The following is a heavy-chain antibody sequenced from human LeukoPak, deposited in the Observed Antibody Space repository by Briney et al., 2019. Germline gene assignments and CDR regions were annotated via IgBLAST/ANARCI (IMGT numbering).Heavy chain of an antibody. CDR3: TREAAAGLQFDY. J-gene: IGHJ4*02. V-gene: IGHV1-2*02. CDR2: INPNSGGT. CDR1: GYTFTGYY. Sequence: ASVKVSCKASGYTFTGYYMHWVRQAPGQGLEWMGWINPNSGGTNYAQKFQGRVTMTRDTSISTAYMELSRLRSDDTAVYYCTREAAAGLQFDYWGQGTLVTVSS. D-gene: IGHD6-13*01.